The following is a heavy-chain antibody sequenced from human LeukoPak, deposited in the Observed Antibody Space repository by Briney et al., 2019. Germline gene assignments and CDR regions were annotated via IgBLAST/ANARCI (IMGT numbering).Heavy chain of an antibody. Sequence: KPSETLSLTCTVSGGSISSYYWSWIRQPPGKGLEWIGYIYYSGSTNYNPSLKSRVTISVDTSKNQFSLKLSSVTAADTAVYYCARQIAAAGSGGAFDIWGQGTMVTVSS. V-gene: IGHV4-59*08. CDR1: GGSISSYY. CDR2: IYYSGST. CDR3: ARQIAAAGSGGAFDI. J-gene: IGHJ3*02. D-gene: IGHD6-13*01.